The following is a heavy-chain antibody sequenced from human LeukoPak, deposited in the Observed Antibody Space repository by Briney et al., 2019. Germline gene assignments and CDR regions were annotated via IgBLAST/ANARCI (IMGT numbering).Heavy chain of an antibody. Sequence: PSETLSLTCTVSGGSISRYYWSWIRRPPGKGLEWIGYIDDSGNTNYNPSLKSQVTISVDKSKNQFSLKLSSVTAADTAVYYCARVDHYYGMDVWGQGTTVTVSS. CDR1: GGSISRYY. J-gene: IGHJ6*02. D-gene: IGHD3/OR15-3a*01. V-gene: IGHV4-59*01. CDR2: IDDSGNT. CDR3: ARVDHYYGMDV.